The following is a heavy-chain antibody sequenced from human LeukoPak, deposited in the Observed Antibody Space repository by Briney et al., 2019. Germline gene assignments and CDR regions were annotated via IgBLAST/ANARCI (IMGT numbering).Heavy chain of an antibody. CDR1: GDSVSSNSVT. CDR3: ARVSGLDDILTGYYTYYFDY. D-gene: IGHD3-9*01. CDR2: TYYRSKWYN. J-gene: IGHJ4*02. Sequence: SQTLSLTCAISGDSVSSNSVTWNWIRQSPSRGLEWLGRTYYRSKWYNDYAVSVKSRITINPDTSKNQFSLQLNSVTPEDTAVYYCARVSGLDDILTGYYTYYFDYWGQGTLVTVSS. V-gene: IGHV6-1*01.